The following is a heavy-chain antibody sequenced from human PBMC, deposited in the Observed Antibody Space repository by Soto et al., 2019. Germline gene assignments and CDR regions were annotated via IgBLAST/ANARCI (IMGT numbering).Heavy chain of an antibody. V-gene: IGHV4-30-4*01. CDR3: ARGPTYHTSQDNRSAHQFDY. CDR2: IYYSGST. D-gene: IGHD2-15*01. J-gene: IGHJ4*02. Sequence: SETLSLTCTVSGGSISSGDYFWSWIRQPPGKGLEWIGYIYYSGSTYYDPSLKSRVTISVDTSKNQLSLKLSSVTAADTALYYCARGPTYHTSQDNRSAHQFDYWGQGTLVTVYS. CDR1: GGSISSGDYF.